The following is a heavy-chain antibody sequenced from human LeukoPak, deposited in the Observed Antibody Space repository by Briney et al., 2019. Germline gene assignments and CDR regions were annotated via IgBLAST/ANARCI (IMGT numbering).Heavy chain of an antibody. CDR3: ARHRGIFGVVNYNWFDP. D-gene: IGHD3-3*01. J-gene: IGHJ5*02. V-gene: IGHV4-39*01. CDR2: IYYSGST. Sequence: SETQFLTCTVSGGSISSSSYYWGWIRQPPGKGLEWIGSIYYSGSTYYNPSLKSRVTISVDTSKNQFSLKLSSVTAADTAVYYCARHRGIFGVVNYNWFDPWGHGTLVTVSS. CDR1: GGSISSSSYY.